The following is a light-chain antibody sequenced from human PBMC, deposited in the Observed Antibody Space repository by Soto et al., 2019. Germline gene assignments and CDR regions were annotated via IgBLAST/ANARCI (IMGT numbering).Light chain of an antibody. V-gene: IGLV2-23*01. CDR3: CSYVGSSTYV. J-gene: IGLJ1*01. Sequence: QSALTQPASVSGSPGQSIIISCTEATSDVENYVLVSWFQQHPGKAPRLIIYEGSRRPSGVSNRFSGSKSGKTASLTISGLQTEYEADYYYCSYVGSSTYVFGTGTKLTVL. CDR2: EGS. CDR1: TSDVENYVL.